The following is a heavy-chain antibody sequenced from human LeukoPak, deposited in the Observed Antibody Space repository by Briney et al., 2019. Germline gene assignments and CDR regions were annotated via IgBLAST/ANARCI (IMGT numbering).Heavy chain of an antibody. CDR1: GFTFSSYG. D-gene: IGHD3-10*01. CDR3: ARSSYGHFDY. CDR2: IKQDGSEK. J-gene: IGHJ4*02. V-gene: IGHV3-7*01. Sequence: PGRSLRLSCAASGFTFSSYGMHWVRQAPGKGLECVANIKQDGSEKYYLDSVKGRFTISRDNAKNSLYLQMNSLRAEDTAVYYCARSSYGHFDYWGQGTLVTVSS.